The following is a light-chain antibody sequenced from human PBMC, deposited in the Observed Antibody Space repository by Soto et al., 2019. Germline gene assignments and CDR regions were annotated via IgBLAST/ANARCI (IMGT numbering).Light chain of an antibody. CDR1: QSVSSSY. CDR2: GAS. J-gene: IGKJ4*01. V-gene: IGKV3-20*01. CDR3: QQYGSSPPGLT. Sequence: EIVLTQSPGTLSLSPGERATLSCRASQSVSSSYLAWYQPKPGQAPRLLIYGASSRATGIPDRFSGSGSGTDFTLTISRLEPEDFAVYYCQQYGSSPPGLTFGGGTKVEIK.